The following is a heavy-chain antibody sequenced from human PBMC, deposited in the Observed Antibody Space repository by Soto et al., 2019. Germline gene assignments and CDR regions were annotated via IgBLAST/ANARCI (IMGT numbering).Heavy chain of an antibody. D-gene: IGHD6-13*01. V-gene: IGHV3-23*01. CDR1: GFTFISYA. Sequence: PGGSLRLPCAASGFTFISYAMNWGRQAPGKGLEWVSGISGSGRVTYYGDSVQGRFTISRDNSKNTLYLQMNSLRAEDTALYYCARDTIGGGFQQLVLGPSYFDYWGQGTLVTVSS. CDR3: ARDTIGGGFQQLVLGPSYFDY. J-gene: IGHJ4*02. CDR2: ISGSGRVT.